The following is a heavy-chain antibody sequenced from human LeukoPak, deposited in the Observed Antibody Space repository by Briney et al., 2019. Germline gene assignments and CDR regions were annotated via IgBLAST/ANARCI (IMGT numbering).Heavy chain of an antibody. CDR2: INAGGTAT. J-gene: IGHJ4*02. V-gene: IGHV3-23*01. Sequence: GALRLSCAASRFTFSNSVMSWVRQAPGKGLEWVSTINAGGTATYYAVSVNGRFTISRDNSKNTLYLQMNSLRAEDTAVYYCARGNPGDYWGQGTLVTVSS. CDR3: ARGNPGDY. CDR1: RFTFSNSV. D-gene: IGHD1-14*01.